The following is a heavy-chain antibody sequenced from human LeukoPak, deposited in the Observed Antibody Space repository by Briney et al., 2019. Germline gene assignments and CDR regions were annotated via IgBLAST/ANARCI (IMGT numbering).Heavy chain of an antibody. Sequence: GGSLRLSCAASGFTFSGYSMNWVRQAPGKGLEWVSYISSSSSTIYYADSVKGRFTISRDNGKNSLYLQMNSLRAEDTAVYYCARGAAAGRGAFDIWGQGTMVTVSS. J-gene: IGHJ3*02. CDR1: GFTFSGYS. D-gene: IGHD6-13*01. CDR3: ARGAAAGRGAFDI. CDR2: ISSSSSTI. V-gene: IGHV3-48*01.